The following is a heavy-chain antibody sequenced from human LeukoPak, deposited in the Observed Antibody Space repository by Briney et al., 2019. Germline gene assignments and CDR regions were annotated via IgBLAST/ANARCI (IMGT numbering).Heavy chain of an antibody. V-gene: IGHV3-30*03. D-gene: IGHD6-13*01. CDR3: ATARQYSNSWYSDY. Sequence: GSLRLSCAASGFTFRSYGMHWVRQAPGKGLEWVAVMSYDGSNKYYADSVKGRFTISRDNSKNTLYLQMNSLRAEDTAVYYCATARQYSNSWYSDYWGQGTLVTVSS. J-gene: IGHJ4*02. CDR2: MSYDGSNK. CDR1: GFTFRSYG.